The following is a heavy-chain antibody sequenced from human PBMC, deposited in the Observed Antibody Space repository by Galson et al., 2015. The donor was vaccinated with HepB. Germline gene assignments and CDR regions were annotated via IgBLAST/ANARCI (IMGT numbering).Heavy chain of an antibody. Sequence: SLRLSCAASGFTFSSYAMTWVRQAPGKGLEWVSEINGSGDTTYSADSVKGRFTSSRDNSKNTLYLQMNSLRAEDTAVYYCAKSPVVVPAIYNIRATAFDVWGQGTMVTVSS. CDR3: AKSPVVVPAIYNIRATAFDV. D-gene: IGHD2-2*01. J-gene: IGHJ3*01. V-gene: IGHV3-23*01. CDR1: GFTFSSYA. CDR2: INGSGDTT.